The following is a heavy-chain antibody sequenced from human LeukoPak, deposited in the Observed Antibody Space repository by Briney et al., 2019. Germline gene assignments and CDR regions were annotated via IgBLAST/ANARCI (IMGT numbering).Heavy chain of an antibody. CDR3: ARGRGTIFGVVIKYYFDY. CDR1: GGSFSGYY. CDR2: INHSGST. D-gene: IGHD3-3*01. J-gene: IGHJ4*02. V-gene: IGHV4-34*01. Sequence: PSETLSLTCAVYGGSFSGYYWSWIRQPPGKGLEWIGEINHSGSTNYNPSLKSRVTISVDTSKNQFSLKLSSVTAADTAVYYCARGRGTIFGVVIKYYFDYWGQGTLVTVSS.